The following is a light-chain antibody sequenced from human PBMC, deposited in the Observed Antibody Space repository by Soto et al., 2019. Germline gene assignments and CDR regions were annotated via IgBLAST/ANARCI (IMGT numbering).Light chain of an antibody. J-gene: IGLJ1*01. V-gene: IGLV2-14*03. CDR1: HNDIGTYDY. CDR2: GVT. Sequence: QSALTQPTSVSGSPGQSITISCTGNHNDIGTYDYVSWYQQHPGRAPRLLIHGVTTRPSGISGRFSASKSGLTASLTISGLQPEDEADYYCSSFTSHRIYVFGPVSNVTGL. CDR3: SSFTSHRIYV.